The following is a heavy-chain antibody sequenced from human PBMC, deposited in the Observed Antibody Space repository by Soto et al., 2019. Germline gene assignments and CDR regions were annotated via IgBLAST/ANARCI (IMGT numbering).Heavy chain of an antibody. Sequence: EVQLLESGGGLVQPGESLRLSCAASGFSFSLYAMTWVRQAPGKGLEWVSTISGTGSTYYADSVKGRFTISRDNSKATVYLQMNNLRAEDTAVYYCAKRDGAAAAGIDDWGQGNLVTVSS. J-gene: IGHJ4*02. CDR1: GFSFSLYA. D-gene: IGHD6-13*01. V-gene: IGHV3-23*01. CDR2: ISGTGST. CDR3: AKRDGAAAAGIDD.